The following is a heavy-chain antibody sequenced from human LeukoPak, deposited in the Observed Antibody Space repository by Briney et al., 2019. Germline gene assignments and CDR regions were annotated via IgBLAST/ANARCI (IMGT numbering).Heavy chain of an antibody. V-gene: IGHV4-4*07. Sequence: SETLSLTCTVSGASINTDYWTWVRQPAGKGLEWVGHMSTSGSPNYNPSLKSRLSMSVDKSKNQFSLKLSSVTAADTAVYFCAGLSGTYDGGDFFDYWGHGILVTVSS. CDR2: MSTSGSP. CDR1: GASINTDY. CDR3: AGLSGTYDGGDFFDY. J-gene: IGHJ4*01. D-gene: IGHD1-26*01.